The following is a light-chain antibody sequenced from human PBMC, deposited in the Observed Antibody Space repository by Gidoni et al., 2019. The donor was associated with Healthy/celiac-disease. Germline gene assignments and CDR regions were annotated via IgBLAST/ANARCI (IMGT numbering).Light chain of an antibody. V-gene: IGKV3-11*01. CDR1: QSVSSY. J-gene: IGKJ4*01. Sequence: EIVLIQSPATLSLSPGERATLSCRASQSVSSYLAWYQQKPGQAPRLLISDASNRATGIPARFSGSGSGTDFTLTISSLEPEDFAVYYCQQRSNWKVTFGGGTKVEIK. CDR2: DAS. CDR3: QQRSNWKVT.